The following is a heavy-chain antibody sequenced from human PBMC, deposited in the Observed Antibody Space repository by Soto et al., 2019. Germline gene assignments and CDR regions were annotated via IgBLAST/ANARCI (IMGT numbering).Heavy chain of an antibody. CDR2: IYYSGST. CDR3: ARLWGYSYGHKNYYYHGMDV. V-gene: IGHV4-39*01. Sequence: PSETLSLTCTVSGGSISSSSYYWGWIRQPPGKGLEWIGSIYYSGSTYYNPSLKSRVTISVDTSKNQFSLKLSSVTAADTAVYYCARLWGYSYGHKNYYYHGMDVWGQGTTVTVS. J-gene: IGHJ6*02. CDR1: GGSISSSSYY. D-gene: IGHD5-18*01.